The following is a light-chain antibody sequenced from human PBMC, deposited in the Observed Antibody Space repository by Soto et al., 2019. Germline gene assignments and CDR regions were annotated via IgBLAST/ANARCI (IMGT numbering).Light chain of an antibody. CDR2: GAS. CDR1: QGVSSN. V-gene: IGKV3-15*01. J-gene: IGKJ1*01. CDR3: QQYNNWPPWK. Sequence: EIVMTQSPATLSVSPGERATLSCRASQGVSSNLAWYQQKPGQAPRLLIYGASTRATGIPARFSGSGSGTEFTLTISSLQSEDFAVYYCQQYNNWPPWKFGQGTKVEIK.